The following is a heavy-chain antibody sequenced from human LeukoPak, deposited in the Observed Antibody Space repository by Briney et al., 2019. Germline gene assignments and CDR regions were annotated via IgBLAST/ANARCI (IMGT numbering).Heavy chain of an antibody. Sequence: ASVKVSCKASGYTFTSYAMHWVRQAPGQRHEWMGWINAGNGNTKYSQKFQGRVTITRDTSASTAYMELSSLRSEDTAVYYCARGGAGSYYSAVDYWGQGTLVTVSS. CDR3: ARGGAGSYYSAVDY. CDR1: GYTFTSYA. D-gene: IGHD3-10*01. CDR2: INAGNGNT. J-gene: IGHJ4*02. V-gene: IGHV1-3*01.